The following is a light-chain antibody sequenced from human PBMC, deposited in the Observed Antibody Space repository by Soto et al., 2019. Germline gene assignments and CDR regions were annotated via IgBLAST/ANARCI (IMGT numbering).Light chain of an antibody. CDR1: QSISSW. CDR3: QQYNSYPWT. J-gene: IGKJ2*02. Sequence: DIQMTQSPSTLSASVGDRVTITCRASQSISSWLAWYQQKPGKAPKLLIYKASSLESGVPSRFSGSGSGTEFTLTISSLQPDDFATYYCQQYNSYPWTFGQGIKLEIK. CDR2: KAS. V-gene: IGKV1-5*03.